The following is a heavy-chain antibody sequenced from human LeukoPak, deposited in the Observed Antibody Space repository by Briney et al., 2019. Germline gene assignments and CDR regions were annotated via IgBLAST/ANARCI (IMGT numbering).Heavy chain of an antibody. CDR1: GYTFTGYY. J-gene: IGHJ6*03. V-gene: IGHV1-2*02. Sequence: GASVKVSCKASGYTFTGYYMHWVRQAPGQGLEWMGWINPNSGGTNYAQKFQGRVTMTRDTSISTAYMELSRLRSDDTAVYYCARGVSGYSYGYDDKYYYYYMDVWGKGTTVTISS. CDR2: INPNSGGT. CDR3: ARGVSGYSYGYDDKYYYYYMDV. D-gene: IGHD5-18*01.